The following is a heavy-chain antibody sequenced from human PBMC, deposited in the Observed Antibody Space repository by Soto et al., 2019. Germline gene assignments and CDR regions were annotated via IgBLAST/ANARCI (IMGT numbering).Heavy chain of an antibody. Sequence: GASVKVSCKASGYTLTRYAISFVRQTTGEELEWVGWSSPNNGNTNYAQKLQGRVTMTTDTSTSTAYMELRSLRSDDTAVYYCARTISGVTFDPWGQGTLVTVSS. CDR2: SSPNNGNT. V-gene: IGHV1-18*01. D-gene: IGHD3-10*01. J-gene: IGHJ5*02. CDR1: GYTLTRYA. CDR3: ARTISGVTFDP.